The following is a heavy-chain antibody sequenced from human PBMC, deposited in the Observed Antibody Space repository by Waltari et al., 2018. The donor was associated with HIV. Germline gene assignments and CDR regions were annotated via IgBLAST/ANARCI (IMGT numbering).Heavy chain of an antibody. V-gene: IGHV3-9*01. CDR3: VKDGASTIFGVLNGMDV. J-gene: IGHJ6*02. Sequence: EVQLVESGGGSVQPGRSLRLSCTASGITFADFAMQWVRQPPGKGLEWVSGISWNSGDIAYADSVKGRFTISRDNTKNSLFLQMNSVRVEDTALYYCVKDGASTIFGVLNGMDVWGQGTTVTVSS. CDR2: ISWNSGDI. D-gene: IGHD3-3*01. CDR1: GITFADFA.